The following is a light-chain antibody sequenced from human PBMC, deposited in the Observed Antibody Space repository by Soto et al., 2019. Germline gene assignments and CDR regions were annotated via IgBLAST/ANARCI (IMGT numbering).Light chain of an antibody. CDR1: EDISTY. CDR3: QQSYGTVPFT. J-gene: IGKJ2*01. V-gene: IGKV1-39*01. CDR2: AAS. Sequence: DIQMTQSPSSLSASVGDTVTITCRTSEDISTYVNGYQLKRGKAPKLLIYAASSLQSGVPPRFSGAGSGTDFVLSISSVQPDDAATYFCQQSYGTVPFTFGQGTKLQI.